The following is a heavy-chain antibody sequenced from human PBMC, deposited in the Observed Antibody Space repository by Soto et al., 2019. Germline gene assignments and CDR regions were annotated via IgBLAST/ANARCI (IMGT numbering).Heavy chain of an antibody. CDR3: ARLGLGATGVGYYYYGMDV. CDR2: IYYSAST. J-gene: IGHJ6*02. Sequence: LALTCTVSGGSISSSNYYWGWIRQPPGKGLEWIGSIYYSASTYYNPSLKSRVTRSVDTSKNQFSLKLSSVTAADTAVYYCARLGLGATGVGYYYYGMDVWVQATTV. CDR1: GGSISSSNYY. D-gene: IGHD1-26*01. V-gene: IGHV4-39*01.